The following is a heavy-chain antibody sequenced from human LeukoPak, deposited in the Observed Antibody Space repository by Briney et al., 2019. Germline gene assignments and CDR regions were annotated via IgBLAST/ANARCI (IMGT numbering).Heavy chain of an antibody. J-gene: IGHJ4*02. CDR3: ARGGKQWRGGNYFDS. CDR1: GYTFTSYY. CDR2: INPSGSST. D-gene: IGHD6-19*01. Sequence: ASVKVSCKASGYTFTSYYMHWVRQAPGQGLEWMGIINPSGSSTSYAQKFQGRVTITRDTSTSTVYMELSSLRSEDTAVYYCARGGKQWRGGNYFDSWGQGTLVAVSS. V-gene: IGHV1-46*01.